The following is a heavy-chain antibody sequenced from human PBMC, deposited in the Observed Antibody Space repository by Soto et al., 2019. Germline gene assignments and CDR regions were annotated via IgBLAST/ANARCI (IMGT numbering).Heavy chain of an antibody. J-gene: IGHJ6*02. Sequence: SGPTLVNPTQTLTLTCTLSGFSLSTSGVGVGWIRQPPGKALEWLALIYWDDDKRYSPSLKSRLTITNDTSKNQVVLTMTNMDPVDTATYYCGRWWLPDYYYYGMDVWGQGTTVTVSS. D-gene: IGHD5-12*01. CDR1: GFSLSTSGVG. CDR3: GRWWLPDYYYYGMDV. V-gene: IGHV2-5*02. CDR2: IYWDDDK.